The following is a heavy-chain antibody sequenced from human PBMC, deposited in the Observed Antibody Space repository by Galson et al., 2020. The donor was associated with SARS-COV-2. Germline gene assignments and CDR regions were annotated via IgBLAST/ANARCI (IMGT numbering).Heavy chain of an antibody. Sequence: GGSLRLSCAASGFTVSSNYMSWVRQAPGKGLEWVSVIYSGGSTYYADSVKGRFTISRDNSKNTLYLQMNSLRAEDTAVYYCAREKTARGFDYYYYMDVWGKGTSVTVSS. CDR3: AREKTARGFDYYYYMDV. D-gene: IGHD6-6*01. CDR1: GFTVSSNY. J-gene: IGHJ6*03. CDR2: IYSGGST. V-gene: IGHV3-53*01.